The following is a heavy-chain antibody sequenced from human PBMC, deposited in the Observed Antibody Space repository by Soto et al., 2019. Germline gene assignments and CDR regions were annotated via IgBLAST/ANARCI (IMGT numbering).Heavy chain of an antibody. CDR1: GGTFSSYT. D-gene: IGHD5-18*01. J-gene: IGHJ4*02. CDR2: IIPILGIA. V-gene: IGHV1-69*02. CDR3: ARAQYSYSTAKNVGLFDY. Sequence: ASVKVSCKASGGTFSSYTISWVRQAPGQGLEWMGRIIPILGIANYAQKFQGRVTITADKSTSTAYMELSSLRSEDSAVYYCARAQYSYSTAKNVGLFDYWGQGTLVTVSS.